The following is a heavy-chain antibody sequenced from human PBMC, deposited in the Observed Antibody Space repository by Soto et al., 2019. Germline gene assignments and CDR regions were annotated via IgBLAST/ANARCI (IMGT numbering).Heavy chain of an antibody. V-gene: IGHV3-9*01. J-gene: IGHJ6*02. D-gene: IGHD6-6*01. CDR1: GFTFDDYA. Sequence: PGGSLRLSCGASGFTFDDYAMHWVRQAPGKGLEWVSGISWNSGSIGYAGSVKGRFTISRDNAKNSLYLQMNSLRAEDTALYYCARAQGLAARGSYYYSGMDVWRQWTTVTVSS. CDR2: ISWNSGSI. CDR3: ARAQGLAARGSYYYSGMDV.